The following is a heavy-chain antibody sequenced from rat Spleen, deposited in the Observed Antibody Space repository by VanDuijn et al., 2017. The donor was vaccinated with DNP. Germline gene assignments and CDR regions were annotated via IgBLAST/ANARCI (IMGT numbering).Heavy chain of an antibody. J-gene: IGHJ2*01. V-gene: IGHV5-22*01. CDR1: GFTFSDYY. CDR3: AGHALLTTEALDY. Sequence: EVQLVESGGGLVQPGRSLKLSCTTSGFTFSDYYMAWVRQAPTKGLEWVAYISYDGGNAHYGDSVKGRFTISRDNAKATLYLQMNSLRSEDMATYYCAGHALLTTEALDYWGQGVMVTVSS. D-gene: IGHD1-11*01. CDR2: ISYDGGNA.